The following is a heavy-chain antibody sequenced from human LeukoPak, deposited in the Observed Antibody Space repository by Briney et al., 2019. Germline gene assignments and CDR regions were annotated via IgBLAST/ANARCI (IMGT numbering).Heavy chain of an antibody. CDR1: GFTFSSYG. Sequence: GRSLRLSCAASGFTFSSYGVHWVRQAPGKGLEWVAVIWYDGSNKYYADSVKGRFTISRDNSKNTLYLQMNSLRAEDTAVYYCARGWSYYETTNWFDPWGQGTLVTVSS. CDR2: IWYDGSNK. D-gene: IGHD3-22*01. CDR3: ARGWSYYETTNWFDP. V-gene: IGHV3-33*01. J-gene: IGHJ5*02.